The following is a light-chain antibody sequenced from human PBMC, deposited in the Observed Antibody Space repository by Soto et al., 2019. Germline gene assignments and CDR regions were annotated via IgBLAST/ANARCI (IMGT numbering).Light chain of an antibody. V-gene: IGLV1-40*01. CDR1: GSNIGAGYD. Sequence: QSVLTQPPAVSGAPGQRVTVSCTGSGSNIGAGYDVQWYQQLPGTAPKLLIYGNSNRPSGVPDRFSGSKSGTSASLAITGLXAEDEADYYCQSYDSSLSAYLFGTGTKVTVL. J-gene: IGLJ1*01. CDR2: GNS. CDR3: QSYDSSLSAYL.